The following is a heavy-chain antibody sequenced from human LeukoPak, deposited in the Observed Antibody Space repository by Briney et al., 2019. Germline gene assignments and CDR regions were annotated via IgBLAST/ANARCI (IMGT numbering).Heavy chain of an antibody. V-gene: IGHV3-53*01. CDR1: GFTVSSNY. CDR3: AKDGVSGNKVWDWFDP. J-gene: IGHJ5*02. Sequence: IQPGGSLRLSCAASGFTVSSNYMSWVRQAPGKGLEWVSSIGVPTETYYADSVKGRFSISRDDSIHTLYLHMSSLRAEDTAVYYCAKDGVSGNKVWDWFDPWGQGTLVTVSS. D-gene: IGHD4-23*01. CDR2: IGVPTET.